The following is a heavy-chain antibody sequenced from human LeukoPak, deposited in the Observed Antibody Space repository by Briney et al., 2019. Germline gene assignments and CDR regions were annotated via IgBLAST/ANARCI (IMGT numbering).Heavy chain of an antibody. Sequence: PGGTLRLSCVASGFTFSSYGMSWVRQAPGKGLVWVSRIRSDGSITSYADSVKGRFTISRDNAKNTLYLQMNSLRAEDTAVYYCARVGASVGAIDYWGQGTLVTVSS. CDR2: IRSDGSIT. D-gene: IGHD1-26*01. CDR3: ARVGASVGAIDY. J-gene: IGHJ4*02. CDR1: GFTFSSYG. V-gene: IGHV3-74*01.